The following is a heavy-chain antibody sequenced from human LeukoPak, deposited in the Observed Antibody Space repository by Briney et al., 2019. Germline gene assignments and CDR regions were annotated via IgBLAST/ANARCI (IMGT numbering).Heavy chain of an antibody. CDR1: GFTFSTYS. V-gene: IGHV3-48*04. D-gene: IGHD3-10*01. CDR3: AKSGSYSSPYYFDY. J-gene: IGHJ4*02. CDR2: ISGTSNTI. Sequence: PGGSLRLSCEGSGFTFSTYSINWVRQAPGKGLEWVSFISGTSNTIYYADSVKGRFTISRDNAKNSLYLQMNSLRAEDMALYYCAKSGSYSSPYYFDYWGQGTLVTVSS.